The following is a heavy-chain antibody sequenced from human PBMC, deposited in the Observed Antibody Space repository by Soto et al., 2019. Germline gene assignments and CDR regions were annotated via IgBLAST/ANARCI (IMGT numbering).Heavy chain of an antibody. CDR3: ATDGPRIAVAGTYPDH. V-gene: IGHV3-33*01. D-gene: IGHD6-19*01. J-gene: IGHJ4*02. CDR2: IWYDGTNK. Sequence: GGSLRLSCAASGFTFSTYGMHWVRQAPGKGLEWLAIIWYDGTNKFYADSVKGRFTVSRDNYMNTLYLQMNGLRAEDTAVYYCATDGPRIAVAGTYPDHWGQGTLVTVSS. CDR1: GFTFSTYG.